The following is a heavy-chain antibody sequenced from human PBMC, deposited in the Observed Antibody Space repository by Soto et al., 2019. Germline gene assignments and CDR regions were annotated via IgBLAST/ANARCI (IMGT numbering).Heavy chain of an antibody. D-gene: IGHD3-3*01. J-gene: IGHJ6*02. CDR3: ARDRGNFGVVLADFYQYGMDV. Sequence: QVQLQESGPGLVKPSETLSLTCTVSGDSVTSGSIYWSWIRQPPGKGLEWIGYVHYTGSTNYNPSLKSRVAISVDTSKNRFSLTLSSVTAADTAVYYCARDRGNFGVVLADFYQYGMDVWGQGTTVTVSS. V-gene: IGHV4-61*03. CDR2: VHYTGST. CDR1: GDSVTSGSIY.